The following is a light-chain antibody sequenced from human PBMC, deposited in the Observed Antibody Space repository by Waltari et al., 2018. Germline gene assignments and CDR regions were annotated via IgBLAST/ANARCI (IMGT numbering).Light chain of an antibody. CDR3: SSFTGSGVL. CDR2: DVS. Sequence: QSALTQPASVSGSPGQSIPLACTGTSTAIGSSVYASWYQQHPGKAPKLLIYDVSNRPSGVSYRFPASKSGDTASLTISGLQAEDEADYYCSSFTGSGVLFGGGTKVTVL. V-gene: IGLV2-14*03. J-gene: IGLJ2*01. CDR1: STAIGSSVY.